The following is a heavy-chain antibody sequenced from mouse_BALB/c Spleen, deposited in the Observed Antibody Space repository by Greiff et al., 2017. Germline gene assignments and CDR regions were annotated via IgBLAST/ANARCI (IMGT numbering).Heavy chain of an antibody. V-gene: IGHV7-3*02. CDR3: ARDSDGNYDY. J-gene: IGHJ2*01. CDR2: IRNKANGYTT. CDR1: GFTFTDYY. D-gene: IGHD2-1*01. Sequence: EVKLMESGGGLVQPGGSLRLSCATSGFTFTDYYMSWVRQPPGKALEWLGFIRNKANGYTTEYSASVKGRFTISRDNSQSILYLQMNTLRAEDSATYYCARDSDGNYDYWGQGTTLTVSS.